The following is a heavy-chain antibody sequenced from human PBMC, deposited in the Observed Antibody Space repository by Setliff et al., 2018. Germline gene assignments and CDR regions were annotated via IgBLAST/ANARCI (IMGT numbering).Heavy chain of an antibody. Sequence: SETLSLTCTVSGGSFTTYYWSWIRQSPGKGLEWIGYIYYSGSTNYNPSLKSRVSISVDTSKNQLSLKLSTVTAADTAVYYCARARYCSGGRCYWTWLDSWAQGTLVTVSS. D-gene: IGHD2-15*01. V-gene: IGHV4-59*08. CDR3: ARARYCSGGRCYWTWLDS. CDR2: IYYSGST. CDR1: GGSFTTYY. J-gene: IGHJ5*01.